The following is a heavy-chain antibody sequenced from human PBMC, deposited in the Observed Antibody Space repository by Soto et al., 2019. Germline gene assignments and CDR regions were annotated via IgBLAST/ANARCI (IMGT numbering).Heavy chain of an antibody. V-gene: IGHV2-5*02. Sequence: QITLKESGPTLVKPTQTLTLTCTFSGFSLSTSGVGVGWIRQPPGKALEWLALIYWDDDKRYSPSLKSRLTITKDTSKNQVVLTMTNMDPVDTATYYCAHRRLSSFSWDPDYFDYWGQGTLVTVSS. D-gene: IGHD6-13*01. CDR1: GFSLSTSGVG. J-gene: IGHJ4*02. CDR2: IYWDDDK. CDR3: AHRRLSSFSWDPDYFDY.